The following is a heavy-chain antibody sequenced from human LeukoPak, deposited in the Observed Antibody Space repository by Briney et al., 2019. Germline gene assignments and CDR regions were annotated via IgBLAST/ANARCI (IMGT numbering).Heavy chain of an antibody. CDR3: ARLYSSSWYPDY. Sequence: SETLSLTCTVSGGSISSYYRSWIRQPPGKGLEWIGYIYYSGTTNYNPSLKSRVTISVDTSKNQFSLKLSSVTAADTAVYYCARLYSSSWYPDYWGQGTLVTVSS. CDR1: GGSISSYY. CDR2: IYYSGTT. J-gene: IGHJ4*02. D-gene: IGHD6-13*01. V-gene: IGHV4-59*01.